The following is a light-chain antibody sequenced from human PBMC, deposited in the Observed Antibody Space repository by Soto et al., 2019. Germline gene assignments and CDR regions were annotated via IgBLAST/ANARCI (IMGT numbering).Light chain of an antibody. CDR2: VAS. Sequence: EIVMTQSPATLSVSPGERATLSCRASQSVRSNLAWYQQKPGQAPRLLIYVASTRATGIPARFSGSGSGTELMLTFSSLLSEDFAIYYCQQYTNCPPYTFGQGTKLEIK. V-gene: IGKV3-15*01. J-gene: IGKJ2*01. CDR1: QSVRSN. CDR3: QQYTNCPPYT.